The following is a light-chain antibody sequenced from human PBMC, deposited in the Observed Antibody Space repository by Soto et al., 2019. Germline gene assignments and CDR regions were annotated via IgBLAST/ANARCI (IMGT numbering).Light chain of an antibody. CDR1: QSISRW. CDR3: HQYSNYST. Sequence: DIQMTQSPSTRSSSVGYIVAITCRASQSISRWLAWYQQRAGKAPKLLIYDASSLESGAPSWFSGSGYGTEFTLTISSLQPDDFATYYCHQYSNYSTFGQGTKVDIK. CDR2: DAS. J-gene: IGKJ1*01. V-gene: IGKV1-5*01.